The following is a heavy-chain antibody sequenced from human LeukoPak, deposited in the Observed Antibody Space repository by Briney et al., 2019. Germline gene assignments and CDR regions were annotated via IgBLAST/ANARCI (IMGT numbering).Heavy chain of an antibody. CDR2: IYYTGNT. CDR1: GGSITSSNW. J-gene: IGHJ5*02. CDR3: AREPLRMDEEPLNWFDP. Sequence: PSETLSLTCAVSGGSITSSNWWSWVRQPPGKGLVWIGDIYYTGNTNYNPSLKSRVTISVDTSKNQFSLKLSSVTAADTAVYYCAREPLRMDEEPLNWFDPWGQGTLVTVSS. V-gene: IGHV4-4*02. D-gene: IGHD1-14*01.